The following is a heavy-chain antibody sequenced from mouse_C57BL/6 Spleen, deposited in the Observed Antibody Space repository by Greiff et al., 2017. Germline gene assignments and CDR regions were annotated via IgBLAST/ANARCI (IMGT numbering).Heavy chain of an antibody. CDR2: IDPSDSET. Sequence: QVQLKQPGAELVRPGSSVKLSCKASGYTFTSYWMHWVKQRPIQGLEWIGNIDPSDSETHYNQKFKDKATLTVDKSSSTAYMQLSSLTSEDSAVYYCARRGAAQALDYWGQGTTLTVSS. D-gene: IGHD3-2*02. CDR3: ARRGAAQALDY. V-gene: IGHV1-52*01. CDR1: GYTFTSYW. J-gene: IGHJ2*01.